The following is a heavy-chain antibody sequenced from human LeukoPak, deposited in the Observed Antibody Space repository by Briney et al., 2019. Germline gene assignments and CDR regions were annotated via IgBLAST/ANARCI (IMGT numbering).Heavy chain of an antibody. CDR1: GFTFSSYS. CDR3: ARSMDWSSYFDY. CDR2: ISSSSSII. Sequence: GGSLRLSCAASGFTFSSYSMNWVRQAPGKGLEWVSYISSSSSIIKYADSVKGRFTISRDNAKNSLYLQMNSLRDEDTAVYYCARSMDWSSYFDYWGQRTLVTVSS. J-gene: IGHJ4*02. V-gene: IGHV3-48*02. D-gene: IGHD3/OR15-3a*01.